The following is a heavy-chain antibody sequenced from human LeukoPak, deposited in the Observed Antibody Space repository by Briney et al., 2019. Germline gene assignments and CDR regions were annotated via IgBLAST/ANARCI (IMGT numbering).Heavy chain of an antibody. CDR3: ACGLLPVDDDGMDV. CDR2: IYTSGST. V-gene: IGHV4-4*07. CDR1: GRSISSYY. J-gene: IGHJ6*02. Sequence: PSETLSLTCTVCGRSISSYYWRWIRQPAGKGLEWLGRIYTSGSTNYNPSLKSRVTMSVDTSKNQFSLKLSSVTAADTAVYYCACGLLPVDDDGMDVWGHGTTVTVSS. D-gene: IGHD3-22*01.